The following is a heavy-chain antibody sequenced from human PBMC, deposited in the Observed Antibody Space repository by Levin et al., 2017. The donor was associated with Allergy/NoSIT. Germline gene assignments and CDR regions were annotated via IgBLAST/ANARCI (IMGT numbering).Heavy chain of an antibody. Sequence: GESLKISCKPSGYTFTDYYIHWVRQAPGQGLEWMGWINPNNGGTNYAQKYQGRVTMTRDTSIRTAYMELSGLTSDDTAVYYCARGVAAAGARWFDPWGQGTLVTVSS. J-gene: IGHJ5*02. CDR3: ARGVAAAGARWFDP. D-gene: IGHD6-13*01. CDR2: INPNNGGT. V-gene: IGHV1-2*02. CDR1: GYTFTDYY.